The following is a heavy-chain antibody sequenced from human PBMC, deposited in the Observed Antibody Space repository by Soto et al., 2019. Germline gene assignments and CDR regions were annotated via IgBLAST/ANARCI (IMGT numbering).Heavy chain of an antibody. V-gene: IGHV1-18*04. Sequence: ASVKVSCKASGYTFTGYYMHWVRQAPGQGLEWMGWISAYNGNTNYAQKLQGRVTMTTDTSTSTAYMELRSLRSDDTAVYYCARDHVARGVGKFDPWGQGTLVTGSS. D-gene: IGHD3-10*01. CDR3: ARDHVARGVGKFDP. J-gene: IGHJ5*02. CDR1: GYTFTGYY. CDR2: ISAYNGNT.